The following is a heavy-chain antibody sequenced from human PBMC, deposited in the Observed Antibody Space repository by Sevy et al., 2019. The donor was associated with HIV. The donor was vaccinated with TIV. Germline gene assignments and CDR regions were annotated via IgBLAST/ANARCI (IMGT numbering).Heavy chain of an antibody. CDR1: GFTFSKYS. CDR2: LFFGCGEI. Sequence: GGSLRLSCAASGFTFSKYSMSWVRQPPGKGLEWVSTLFFGCGEINYADSVKGRFTISRVNSKSSVYLQMNNLRPEDTAVYYCAGEGCTKPHDYWGQGTLVTVSS. J-gene: IGHJ4*02. D-gene: IGHD2-8*01. CDR3: AGEGCTKPHDY. V-gene: IGHV3-23*01.